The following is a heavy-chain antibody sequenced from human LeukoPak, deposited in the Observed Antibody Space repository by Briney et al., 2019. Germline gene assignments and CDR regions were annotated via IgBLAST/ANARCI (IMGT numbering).Heavy chain of an antibody. Sequence: GGSLRLSCAASGFTFSSYAMSWVRQAPGKGLEWVSAISGSGSSTYYADSVKGRFTISRDNSKNTLYLQMHSLRAEDTAVYYCAKVPGIAVAYFDYWGQGTLVTVSS. D-gene: IGHD6-19*01. CDR2: ISGSGSST. V-gene: IGHV3-23*01. CDR3: AKVPGIAVAYFDY. J-gene: IGHJ4*02. CDR1: GFTFSSYA.